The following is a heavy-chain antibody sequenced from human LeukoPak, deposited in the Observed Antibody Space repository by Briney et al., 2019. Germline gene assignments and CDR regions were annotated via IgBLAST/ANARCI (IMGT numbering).Heavy chain of an antibody. CDR3: ARGGVAVAGTCQH. CDR1: GGSFSGYY. Sequence: PSETLSLTCAVCGGSFSGYYWSWIRQPPGKGLEWIGEINHSGSTNYNPSLKSRVTISVDTSKNQFSLKLSSVTAADTAVYYCARGGVAVAGTCQHWGQGTLVTVSS. D-gene: IGHD6-19*01. CDR2: INHSGST. V-gene: IGHV4-34*01. J-gene: IGHJ1*01.